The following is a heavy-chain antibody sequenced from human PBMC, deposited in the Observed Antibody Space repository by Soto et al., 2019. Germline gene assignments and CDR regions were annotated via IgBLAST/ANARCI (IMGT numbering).Heavy chain of an antibody. CDR3: ANMQNEGYYDSSGYHDY. Sequence: SETLSLTCTVSGGSISSGDYYWSWIRQPPGKGLEWIGYIYYSGSTYYNPSLKSRVTISVDTSKNQFSLKLSSVTAADTAVYYCANMQNEGYYDSSGYHDYWGQGTPVTVSS. CDR2: IYYSGST. CDR1: GGSISSGDYY. J-gene: IGHJ4*02. D-gene: IGHD3-22*01. V-gene: IGHV4-30-4*01.